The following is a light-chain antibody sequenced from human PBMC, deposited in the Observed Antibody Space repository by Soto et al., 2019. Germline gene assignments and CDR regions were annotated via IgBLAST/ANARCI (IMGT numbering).Light chain of an antibody. Sequence: EIVMTQSPAILSVSPGERATLSCRASQSVTSNLVWYHQKRGQAPRLLIYGASTRATGIPARFSGSGSGTDFTLTISRLEPEDFAVYYCHQYDSWTFGQGTKVDIK. CDR3: HQYDSWT. V-gene: IGKV3-15*01. CDR1: QSVTSN. J-gene: IGKJ1*01. CDR2: GAS.